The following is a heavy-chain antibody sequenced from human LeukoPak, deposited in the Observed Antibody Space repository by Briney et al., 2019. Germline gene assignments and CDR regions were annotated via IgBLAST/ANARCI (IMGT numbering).Heavy chain of an antibody. CDR2: ISGSGGST. CDR3: AKRSGDSYYLDS. D-gene: IGHD2-15*01. J-gene: IGHJ4*02. Sequence: GGSLRLSCAASGFTFSSYAMSWVRQAPGKGLEWVSAISGSGGSTYYADSVKGRFTISRDTSKSTLYLQMNSLRAEDTAVYYCAKRSGDSYYLDSWGQGTLVTVSS. CDR1: GFTFSSYA. V-gene: IGHV3-23*01.